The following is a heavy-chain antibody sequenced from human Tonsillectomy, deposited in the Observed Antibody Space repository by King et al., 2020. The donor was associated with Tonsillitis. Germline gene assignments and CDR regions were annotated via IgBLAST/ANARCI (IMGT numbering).Heavy chain of an antibody. J-gene: IGHJ5*02. Sequence: LQLQESGPGLVKPSETLSLTCTVSGGSISSNSYYWGWVRQSPGKGLEWIGSIYYSGTIFYNPSLKSRVTISIDRSQNQFSLRLNSVTAADTGVYFCARHYHSGSRSYHGFDPWGQGTLVTVSS. CDR3: ARHYHSGSRSYHGFDP. V-gene: IGHV4-39*01. CDR1: GGSISSNSYY. CDR2: IYYSGTI. D-gene: IGHD3-10*01.